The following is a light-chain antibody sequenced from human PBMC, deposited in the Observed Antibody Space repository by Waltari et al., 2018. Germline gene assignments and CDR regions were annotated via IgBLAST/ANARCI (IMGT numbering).Light chain of an antibody. J-gene: IGKJ3*01. Sequence: ELVLTQSPATLSLSPGERPTLSCRAGQSVSSYLAWYQQKPGQAPRLLIYDASNRATGIPPRFSGSGSGTDFTLTISSLEPEDFAVYYCQQRSNWPRGFTFGPGTKVDIK. CDR1: QSVSSY. CDR2: DAS. CDR3: QQRSNWPRGFT. V-gene: IGKV3-11*01.